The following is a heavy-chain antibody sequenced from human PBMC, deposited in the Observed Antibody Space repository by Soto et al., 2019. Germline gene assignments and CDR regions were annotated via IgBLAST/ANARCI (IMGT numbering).Heavy chain of an antibody. Sequence: QVQLQESGPGLVKPSQTLSLTCTVSGGSISSGDYYWSWIRQPPGKGLEWIGYIYYSGSTYYNPSLERRVTKSVDTSKNQFSLKLSSVTAAATAVYYCARTNFMTTGGGADYWGQGTLVTVSS. CDR1: GGSISSGDYY. CDR2: IYYSGST. J-gene: IGHJ4*02. CDR3: ARTNFMTTGGGADY. D-gene: IGHD4-17*01. V-gene: IGHV4-30-4*01.